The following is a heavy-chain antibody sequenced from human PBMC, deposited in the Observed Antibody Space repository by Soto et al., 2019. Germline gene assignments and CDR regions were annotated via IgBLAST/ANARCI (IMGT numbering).Heavy chain of an antibody. V-gene: IGHV4-31*03. CDR1: GASISRGGYY. CDR3: VREGSGDFVDY. D-gene: IGHD2-21*01. Sequence: QVQLQESGPGLVKPSQTLSLTCTVSGASISRGGYYWSWIRQQPGKGLEWIGYISYRGTTYYNPSLKSRVTISVDTSGNQFSLNLSFVSVADTAVYYCVREGSGDFVDYWGQGTLVTVSS. CDR2: ISYRGTT. J-gene: IGHJ4*02.